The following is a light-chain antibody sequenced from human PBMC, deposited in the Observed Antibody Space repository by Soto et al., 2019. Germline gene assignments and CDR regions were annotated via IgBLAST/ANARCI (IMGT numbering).Light chain of an antibody. V-gene: IGKV1-39*01. Sequence: DIQMTQSPSSLSASVGDRVTITCRASQSVSTYLNWYHQKPGKAPKLLIYSESSLQSGVPSRFSGSGSGTDFTLTISSLQPEDFATYYCQQTYTTPQPFGPGTRVEI. CDR3: QQTYTTPQP. J-gene: IGKJ1*01. CDR2: SES. CDR1: QSVSTY.